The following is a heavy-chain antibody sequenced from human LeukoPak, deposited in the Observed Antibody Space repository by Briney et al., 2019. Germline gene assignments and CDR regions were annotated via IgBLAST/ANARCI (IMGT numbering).Heavy chain of an antibody. V-gene: IGHV4-39*01. CDR2: IFYSGST. Sequence: PSETLSLTCTVSGVSISSSTYYWGWVRQPPGKGLEWIGSIFYSGSTYYNPSLKSRVTISVDTSKNQFSLKLSSVTAAGTAVYYCARLEAVYAPFDYWGQGTLVTVSS. CDR3: ARLEAVYAPFDY. D-gene: IGHD2-8*01. CDR1: GVSISSSTYY. J-gene: IGHJ4*02.